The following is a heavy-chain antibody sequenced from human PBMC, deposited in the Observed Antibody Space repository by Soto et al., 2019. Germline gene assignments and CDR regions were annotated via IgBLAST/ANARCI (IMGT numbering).Heavy chain of an antibody. J-gene: IGHJ4*02. V-gene: IGHV3-7*03. CDR3: ARGPSYSDYSNDWFFDS. Sequence: GGSLRLSCAASGFTFSGYWMTWVRQAPGKGLEWVADIKKDGTEKYYVDSVKGRFTISRDNDKKSVYLQMNGLAVEDTAVYRCARGPSYSDYSNDWFFDSWGQGALVTVSS. CDR2: IKKDGTEK. CDR1: GFTFSGYW. D-gene: IGHD3-9*01.